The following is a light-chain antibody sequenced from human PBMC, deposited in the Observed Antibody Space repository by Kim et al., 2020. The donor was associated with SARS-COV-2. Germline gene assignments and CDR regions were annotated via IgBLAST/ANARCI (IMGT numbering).Light chain of an antibody. CDR1: QDISNS. CDR2: VAS. CDR3: QQYNSYPWT. J-gene: IGKJ1*01. Sequence: DIQMTQSPSSLSASVGDRVTITCRASQDISNSLAWFQQKPGKAPKFLIYVASSLQSGVPSKFSGSGLGTDFTLTISSLQTEDSATYYCQQYNSYPWTFGQGTKVDIK. V-gene: IGKV1-16*02.